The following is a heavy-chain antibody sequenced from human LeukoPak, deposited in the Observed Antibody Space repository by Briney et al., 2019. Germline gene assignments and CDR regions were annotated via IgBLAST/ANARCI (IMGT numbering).Heavy chain of an antibody. D-gene: IGHD4-23*01. Sequence: PSQTLSLTCTVSGGSISSGGYYWSWIRQHPGKGLEWIVYIYYSGSTYYNPSLKSRVTISVDTSKNQFSLKLSSVTAADTAVYYCARAAGYGGNSGFDYWGQGTLVTVSS. J-gene: IGHJ4*02. CDR2: IYYSGST. CDR1: GGSISSGGYY. CDR3: ARAAGYGGNSGFDY. V-gene: IGHV4-31*03.